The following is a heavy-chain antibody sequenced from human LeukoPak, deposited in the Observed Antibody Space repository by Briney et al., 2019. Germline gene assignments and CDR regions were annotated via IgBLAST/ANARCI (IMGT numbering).Heavy chain of an antibody. CDR3: ARSLTYYYDSSGYSITYFDY. D-gene: IGHD3-22*01. CDR1: GYSFTSYW. CDR2: IYPGDSDT. V-gene: IGHV5-51*01. J-gene: IGHJ4*02. Sequence: GESLKISCKGSGYSFTSYWIGWVRQMPGKGLEWMGIIYPGDSDTRYSPSFQGQVTISADKSISTAYQQWSSLKASDTAMYYCARSLTYYYDSSGYSITYFDYWGQGTLVTVSS.